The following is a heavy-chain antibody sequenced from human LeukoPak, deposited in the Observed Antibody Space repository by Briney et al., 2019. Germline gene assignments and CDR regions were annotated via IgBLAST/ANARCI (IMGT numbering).Heavy chain of an antibody. CDR3: ARDLARRGYSSPFGY. D-gene: IGHD5-18*01. Sequence: GGSLRLSCAASGFTFSSYGMHWVRQAPGKGLEWVAVIWYDGSNKYYADSVKGRFTISRDNSKNTLYLQMNSLRAEDTAVYYCARDLARRGYSSPFGYWGQGTLVTVSS. V-gene: IGHV3-33*01. CDR1: GFTFSSYG. J-gene: IGHJ4*02. CDR2: IWYDGSNK.